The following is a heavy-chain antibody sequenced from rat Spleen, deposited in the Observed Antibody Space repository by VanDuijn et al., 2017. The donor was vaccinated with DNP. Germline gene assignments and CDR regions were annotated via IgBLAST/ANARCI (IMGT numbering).Heavy chain of an antibody. CDR1: GFTFNNYW. V-gene: IGHV5-31*01. CDR3: ARMYTTDYYWYFDF. CDR2: ITNTGVNT. Sequence: EVQLVDSGGGLVQPGRSLKLSCVASGFTFNNYWMTWIRQAPGKGLEWVTPITNTGVNTDYRDSARGRFTNSRDNAKNTLCLRMDSLRSEDTATYYCARMYTTDYYWYFDFWGPGTMVTVSS. J-gene: IGHJ1*01. D-gene: IGHD1-6*01.